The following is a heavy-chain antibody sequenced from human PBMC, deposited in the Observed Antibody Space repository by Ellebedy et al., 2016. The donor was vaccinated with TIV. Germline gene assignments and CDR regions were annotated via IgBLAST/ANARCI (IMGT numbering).Heavy chain of an antibody. D-gene: IGHD3-22*01. CDR3: AKGRGGGSDSSAPRYYFDY. Sequence: PGGSLRLSCAASGFTFSAYGMHWVRQAPGKGLEWVSTIGNTGSRTYYADSVEGRFIISRDNSKKTLYLQMNSLRAEDKAVYYCAKGRGGGSDSSAPRYYFDYWGLGTLVTVSS. J-gene: IGHJ4*02. V-gene: IGHV3-23*01. CDR2: IGNTGSRT. CDR1: GFTFSAYG.